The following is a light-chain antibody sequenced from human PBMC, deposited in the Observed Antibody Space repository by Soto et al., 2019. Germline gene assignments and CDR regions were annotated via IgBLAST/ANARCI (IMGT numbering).Light chain of an antibody. J-gene: IGLJ1*01. CDR3: QSYGNSLSGLYV. CDR1: SXNIGAGQD. CDR2: DSN. Sequence: QSVLTQPPSVSGAPGQRVTICCTGTSXNIGAGQDVHWYRQLPGAAPKFLISDSNNRASGVPDRFSVSKSGASASLAITGLRAEDEGDYFCQSYGNSLSGLYVFGTGTKVTVL. V-gene: IGLV1-40*01.